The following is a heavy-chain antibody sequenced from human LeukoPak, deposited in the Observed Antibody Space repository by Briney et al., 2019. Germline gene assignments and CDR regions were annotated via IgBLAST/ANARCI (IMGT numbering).Heavy chain of an antibody. CDR1: GGTFSSYA. V-gene: IGHV1-69*05. CDR2: IIPIFGTA. D-gene: IGHD2-21*02. CDR3: ARGAVVTASTNWFDP. J-gene: IGHJ5*02. Sequence: SVKVSCKASGGTFSSYAISWVRQAPGQGLEWMGGIIPIFGTANYAQKLQGRVTMTTDTSTSTAYMELRSLRSDDTAVYYCARGAVVTASTNWFDPWGQGTLVTVSS.